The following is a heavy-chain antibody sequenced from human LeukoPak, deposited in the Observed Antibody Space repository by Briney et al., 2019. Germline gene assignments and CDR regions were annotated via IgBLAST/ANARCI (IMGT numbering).Heavy chain of an antibody. CDR3: ARERLGGSYYRPVEY. J-gene: IGHJ4*02. CDR1: GGSITNGGYY. D-gene: IGHD1-26*01. CDR2: IYTAGNT. Sequence: SETLSLTCTVSGGSITNGGYYWSWIRQPAGKGLEWIGRIYTAGNTNYNPSLKSRVTISLDTSKNQFSLKLSSVSAEDTALYYCARERLGGSYYRPVEYWGQGTLVTVSS. V-gene: IGHV4-61*02.